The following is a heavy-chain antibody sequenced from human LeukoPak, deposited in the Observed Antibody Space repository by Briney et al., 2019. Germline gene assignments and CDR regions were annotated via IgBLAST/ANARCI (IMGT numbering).Heavy chain of an antibody. J-gene: IGHJ4*02. V-gene: IGHV3-7*01. Sequence: PGGSLRLSCVASGFTFSDYWMAWVRQAPGKGLEWVATMRQDAKSEYYVDSVKGRFTVSRDNAYNSFYLHMNSLRAEDTAVYYCARDFKTRGYSDYWGQGTLVTVSS. CDR3: ARDFKTRGYSDY. CDR2: MRQDAKSE. CDR1: GFTFSDYW. D-gene: IGHD5-18*01.